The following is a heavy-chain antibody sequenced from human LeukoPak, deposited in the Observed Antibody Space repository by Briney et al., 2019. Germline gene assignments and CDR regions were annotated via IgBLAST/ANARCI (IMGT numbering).Heavy chain of an antibody. J-gene: IGHJ4*02. CDR2: INGDETST. D-gene: IGHD2/OR15-2a*01. V-gene: IGHV3-74*01. CDR1: GFTFSSHW. Sequence: GGSLRLSCAASGFTFSSHWMHWARQGPGKGLVWVSRINGDETSTAYADSVKGRFTISRDNAKNTLYLQMNSLRADDTAVYYCVRASTTVPNLFDYWGQGTLVTVSS. CDR3: VRASTTVPNLFDY.